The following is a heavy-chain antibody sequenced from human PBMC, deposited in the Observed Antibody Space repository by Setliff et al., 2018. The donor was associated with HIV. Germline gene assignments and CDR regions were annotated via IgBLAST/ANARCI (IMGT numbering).Heavy chain of an antibody. CDR3: ARETMVRGVIIAWDYMDV. CDR1: GGSISSHY. V-gene: IGHV4-59*11. D-gene: IGHD3-10*01. Sequence: SETLSLTCTVSGGSISSHYWSWIRQPPGKGLEWIGYIYYSGSTNYNPSLKSRVTISVDTSKNQFSLKLSSVTAADTAVYYCARETMVRGVIIAWDYMDVWGKGTTVTVSS. CDR2: IYYSGST. J-gene: IGHJ6*03.